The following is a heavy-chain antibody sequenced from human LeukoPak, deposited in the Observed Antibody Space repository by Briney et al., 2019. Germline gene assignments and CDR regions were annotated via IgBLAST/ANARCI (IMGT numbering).Heavy chain of an antibody. CDR3: ARTKEMASISYFDS. Sequence: GGSLRLSCAASGFTFSSYEMNWVRQAPGKGLEWVSYIDSSGSNIHYADSVKGRFTISRDNAKNSLYLQMNSLRAEDTAVYYCARTKEMASISYFDSWGQGTLVTVSS. V-gene: IGHV3-48*03. D-gene: IGHD5-24*01. CDR1: GFTFSSYE. CDR2: IDSSGSNI. J-gene: IGHJ4*02.